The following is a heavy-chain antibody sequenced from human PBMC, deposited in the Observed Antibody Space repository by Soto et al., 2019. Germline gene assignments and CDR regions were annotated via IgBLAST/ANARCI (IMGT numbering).Heavy chain of an antibody. CDR1: GLTFSTYG. V-gene: IGHV3-23*01. J-gene: IGHJ4*02. CDR2: ISASGDTT. CDR3: ASRAVPTTISNSMIFDY. Sequence: EVQLLESGEGLVQPGGSLRLSCAASGLTFSTYGMTWVRQAPGKGLEWVSSISASGDTTDSADSVKGRFTITRDNSKNTFYLQLNSLRAEDTAVYYCASRAVPTTISNSMIFDYWGRGTLVTVSS. D-gene: IGHD1-26*01.